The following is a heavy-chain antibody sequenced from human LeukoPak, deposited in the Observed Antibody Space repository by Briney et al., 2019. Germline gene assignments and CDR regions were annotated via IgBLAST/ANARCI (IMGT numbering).Heavy chain of an antibody. V-gene: IGHV4-61*02. D-gene: IGHD2-15*01. CDR1: GGSISSGSYY. J-gene: IGHJ4*02. Sequence: SETLSLTCTVSGGSISSGSYYWSWIRQPAGKGLEWIGRIYTSGSTNYNPSLKSRVTISVDTSKNQFSLKLSSVTAADAAIYYCAKAPLGRCTGVICYYFDYWGQGTLVTASS. CDR3: AKAPLGRCTGVICYYFDY. CDR2: IYTSGST.